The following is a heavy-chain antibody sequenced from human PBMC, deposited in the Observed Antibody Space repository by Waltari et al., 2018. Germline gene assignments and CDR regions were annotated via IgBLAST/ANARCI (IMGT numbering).Heavy chain of an antibody. V-gene: IGHV4-39*07. CDR1: GGSISSSSYY. D-gene: IGHD1-26*01. J-gene: IGHJ5*02. CDR2: IYYSGST. Sequence: QLQLQESGPGLVKPSETLSLTCTVSGGSISSSSYYWGWIRQPPGKGLEWIGSIYYSGSTYYNPSLKSRVTISVDTSKNQFSLKLSSVTAADTAVYYCARGGGVVGATLFGPWGQGTLVTVSS. CDR3: ARGGGVVGATLFGP.